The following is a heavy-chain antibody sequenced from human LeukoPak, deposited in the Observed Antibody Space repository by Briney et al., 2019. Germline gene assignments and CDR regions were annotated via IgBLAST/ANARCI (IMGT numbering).Heavy chain of an antibody. CDR1: GGSISSYY. V-gene: IGHV4-4*07. Sequence: SETLSLTCTVSGGSISSYYWSWIRQPAGKGLEWIGRIYTSGSTNYNPSLKSRVTMSVDTSKNQFSLKLSSVTAADTAVYYCARDRILWFGEQSDPWGQGTLLTVSS. CDR3: ARDRILWFGEQSDP. CDR2: IYTSGST. J-gene: IGHJ5*02. D-gene: IGHD3-10*01.